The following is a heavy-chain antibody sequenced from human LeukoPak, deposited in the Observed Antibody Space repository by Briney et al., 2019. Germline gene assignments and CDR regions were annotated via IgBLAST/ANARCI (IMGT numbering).Heavy chain of an antibody. Sequence: GGSPRLSCAASGFTFTNYAMYWVRQAPGKGLEWVSAVSGRDDSTYYADSVKGRFTISRDTSKNTLYLQMNSLRAEDTAVYYCAKWGDYDILTGYYDPDYWGQGTLVTVSS. J-gene: IGHJ4*02. CDR2: VSGRDDST. CDR3: AKWGDYDILTGYYDPDY. CDR1: GFTFTNYA. V-gene: IGHV3-23*01. D-gene: IGHD3-9*01.